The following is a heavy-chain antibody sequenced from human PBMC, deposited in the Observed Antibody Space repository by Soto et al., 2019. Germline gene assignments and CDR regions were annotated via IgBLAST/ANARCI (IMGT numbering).Heavy chain of an antibody. CDR1: GYSFTSYW. CDR3: AGRIVVVPATTYYYGMDV. V-gene: IGHV5-10-1*01. D-gene: IGHD2-2*01. Sequence: GESLKISCKGSGYSFTSYWIGWVRQMPGKGLEWMGRIDPSDSYTNYSPSFQGHVTISADKSISTAYLQWSSLKASDTAMYYCAGRIVVVPATTYYYGMDVWGQGTTVTVSS. CDR2: IDPSDSYT. J-gene: IGHJ6*02.